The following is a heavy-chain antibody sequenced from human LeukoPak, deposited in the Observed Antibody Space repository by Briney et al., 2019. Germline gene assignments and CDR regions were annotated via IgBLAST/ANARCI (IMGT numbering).Heavy chain of an antibody. CDR2: IRDSGEA. Sequence: GGSLRLSCAVSGFIVSDYYMSWVRQAPGKGLEWVGLIRDSGEAFYADFARGRFAISRDESENTLYLQMNSLRVEDTADFCARDRAANQDWVEFDPWGQGTPVIVSS. CDR3: ARDRAANQDWVEFDP. V-gene: IGHV3-66*03. D-gene: IGHD3/OR15-3a*01. CDR1: GFIVSDYY. J-gene: IGHJ5*02.